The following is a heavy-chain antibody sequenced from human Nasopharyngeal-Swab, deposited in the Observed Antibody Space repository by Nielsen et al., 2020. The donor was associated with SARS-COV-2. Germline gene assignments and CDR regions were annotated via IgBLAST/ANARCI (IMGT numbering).Heavy chain of an antibody. Sequence: TVSCKGSGYSFSNYWIAWVRQLPCKGLEWMGIIYPGDSDTRYSPSFQGQVTISADKSISATYLQWSSLKASDTAMYYCARPTRLWFGELLSPDNYFDYWGQGTLVTVSS. J-gene: IGHJ4*02. V-gene: IGHV5-51*01. CDR1: GYSFSNYW. D-gene: IGHD3-10*01. CDR3: ARPTRLWFGELLSPDNYFDY. CDR2: IYPGDSDT.